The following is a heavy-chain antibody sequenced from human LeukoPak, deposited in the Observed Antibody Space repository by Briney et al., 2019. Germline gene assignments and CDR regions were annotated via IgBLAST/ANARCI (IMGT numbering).Heavy chain of an antibody. CDR2: IFYSGST. V-gene: IGHV4-39*07. D-gene: IGHD6-13*01. Sequence: SETLSLICTVSGGSISTSSYYWGWVRQPPGKGLEWIGNIFYSGSTYYSPSLKSRVTISVDTSKNQFSLKLSSVTAADTAVYYCARVYYSSSYDYWYFDLWGRGALVTVSS. J-gene: IGHJ2*01. CDR3: ARVYYSSSYDYWYFDL. CDR1: GGSISTSSYY.